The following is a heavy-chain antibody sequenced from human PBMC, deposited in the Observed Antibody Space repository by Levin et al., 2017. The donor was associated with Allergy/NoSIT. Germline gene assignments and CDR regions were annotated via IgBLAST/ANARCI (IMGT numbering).Heavy chain of an antibody. J-gene: IGHJ3*02. CDR3: ARDTYSSGKIGAFDI. CDR2: ISYNGINK. CDR1: GFTFSNYA. D-gene: IGHD6-19*01. Sequence: GGSLRLSCAASGFTFSNYAMHWVRQAPGKGLEWVALISYNGINKYYADSVKGRFTFSRDNSKNTLHLQMNSLRAEDTAVYYCARDTYSSGKIGAFDIWGQGTMVTVSS. V-gene: IGHV3-30-3*01.